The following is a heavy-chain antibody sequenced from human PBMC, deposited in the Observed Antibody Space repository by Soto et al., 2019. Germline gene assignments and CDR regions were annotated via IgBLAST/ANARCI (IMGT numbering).Heavy chain of an antibody. Sequence: GGSLRLSCAASGFTFSSYAMIWVRQAPGKGLEWVSAISGSGGSTYYADSVKGRFTISRDNSKNTLYLQMNSLRAEDTAVYYCAKDKRGSSSWLPDYWGQGTLVTVSS. CDR3: AKDKRGSSSWLPDY. V-gene: IGHV3-23*01. CDR1: GFTFSSYA. D-gene: IGHD6-13*01. CDR2: ISGSGGST. J-gene: IGHJ4*02.